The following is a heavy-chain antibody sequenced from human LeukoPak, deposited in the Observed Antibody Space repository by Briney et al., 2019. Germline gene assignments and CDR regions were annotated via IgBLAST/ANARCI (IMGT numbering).Heavy chain of an antibody. CDR2: IKSKTDGGTT. Sequence: GGSLRLSCAAPGFTFSNAWMSWVRQAPGKGLEWVGRIKSKTDGGTTDYAAPVKGRFTISRDDSKNTLYLQMNSLKTEDTAVYYCTTAVATYYDFWSGYYYFDYWGQGTLVTVS. CDR3: TTAVATYYDFWSGYYYFDY. CDR1: GFTFSNAW. D-gene: IGHD3-3*01. J-gene: IGHJ4*02. V-gene: IGHV3-15*01.